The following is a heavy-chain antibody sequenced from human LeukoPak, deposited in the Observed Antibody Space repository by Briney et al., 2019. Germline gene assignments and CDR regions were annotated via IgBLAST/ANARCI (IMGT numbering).Heavy chain of an antibody. CDR2: INPNSGGT. CDR1: GYTFTVYY. V-gene: IGHV1-2*02. J-gene: IGHJ5*02. CDR3: ARAERWLKLHWLDP. D-gene: IGHD5-24*01. Sequence: ASVKVSCKASGYTFTVYYMHWVRQAPGQGLEWMGWINPNSGGTNYAQKFQGRVTMTRDTSISTAYMELSRLRSDDTAVYYLARAERWLKLHWLDPWGEGTLVTVSS.